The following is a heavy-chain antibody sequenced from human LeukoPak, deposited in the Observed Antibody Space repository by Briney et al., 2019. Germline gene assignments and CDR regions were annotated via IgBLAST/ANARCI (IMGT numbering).Heavy chain of an antibody. J-gene: IGHJ3*02. V-gene: IGHV4-38-2*02. CDR3: AREPRWLQLKDAFDI. D-gene: IGHD5-24*01. Sequence: SETLSLTCTVSGYSISSGYYWGWIRQPPGKGLEWIGIIYHSGSTYYNPSLKSRVTISVDTSKNQFSLKLSSVTAADTAVYYCAREPRWLQLKDAFDIWGQGTMVTVSS. CDR2: IYHSGST. CDR1: GYSISSGYY.